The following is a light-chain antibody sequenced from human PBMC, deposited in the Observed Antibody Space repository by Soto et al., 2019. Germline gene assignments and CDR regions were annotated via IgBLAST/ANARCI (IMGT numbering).Light chain of an antibody. CDR1: SSNIGRNY. CDR2: CND. J-gene: IGLJ3*02. CDR3: ATRDNSSRRAG. V-gene: IGLV1-47*02. Sequence: QSVLNQPPSAFRSHGLRVTISCSGSSSNIGRNYVYWYKQLPGTAQKLVIYCNDQRPSGAPDRLSGYKSGTSASLAISGLRSEDYAEYYCATRDNSSRRAGFGWGPNPTVL.